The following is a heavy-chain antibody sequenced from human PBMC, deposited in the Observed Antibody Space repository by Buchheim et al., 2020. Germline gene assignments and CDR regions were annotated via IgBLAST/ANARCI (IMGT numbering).Heavy chain of an antibody. J-gene: IGHJ4*02. CDR1: GFSFSTSW. Sequence: EVQLVESGGGLVQPGGSLRLSCAASGFSFSTSWMHWVRQAPGKELVWVSRINSDGSGTIYADSVKGRFTISRDNAKNTLFLQMNSLRAEDTAIYYCTRDSTSGSYDYWGKGTL. CDR2: INSDGSGT. D-gene: IGHD3-10*01. CDR3: TRDSTSGSYDY. V-gene: IGHV3-74*01.